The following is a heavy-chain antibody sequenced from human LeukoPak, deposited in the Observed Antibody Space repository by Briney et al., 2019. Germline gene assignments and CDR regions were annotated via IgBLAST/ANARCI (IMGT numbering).Heavy chain of an antibody. V-gene: IGHV3-23*01. J-gene: IGHJ4*02. D-gene: IGHD1-26*01. CDR2: ISGSGGST. Sequence: GGSLRLSCAASGFTFSSYTVNWIRQAPGKGLEWVSAISGSGGSTYYADSVKGRFTISRDNSKNTLYLQMNSLRAEDTAVYYCAKDWSRVGATGYFDYWGQGTLVTVSS. CDR3: AKDWSRVGATGYFDY. CDR1: GFTFSSYT.